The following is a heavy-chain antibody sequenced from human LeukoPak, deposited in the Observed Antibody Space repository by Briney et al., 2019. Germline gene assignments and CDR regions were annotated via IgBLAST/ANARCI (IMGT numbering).Heavy chain of an antibody. CDR1: GGSFSGYY. CDR3: ARVTRRGYSSSWYGVDY. J-gene: IGHJ4*02. D-gene: IGHD6-13*01. CDR2: INHSGST. V-gene: IGHV4-34*01. Sequence: SETLSLTCAVYGGSFSGYYWSWIRQPPGKGLEWIGEINHSGSTNYNPSLKSRVTISVDTSKNQFSLKLSSVTAADTAVYYCARVTRRGYSSSWYGVDYWGQGTLVTVSS.